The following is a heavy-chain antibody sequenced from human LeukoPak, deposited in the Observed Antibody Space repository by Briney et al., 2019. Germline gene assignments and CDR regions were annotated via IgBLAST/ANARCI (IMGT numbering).Heavy chain of an antibody. D-gene: IGHD3-22*01. Sequence: GGSLRHSCAASGFIYDDYGMSWVRRAPWKGLEWVSGINWNGDSTNYACSVKGGFIIHSENAKKSLYLYANGLSADETAFYYCARGFYYDSGPTWRAFNIWGQGTMVTVSS. CDR1: GFIYDDYG. J-gene: IGHJ3*02. CDR2: INWNGDST. CDR3: ARGFYYDSGPTWRAFNI. V-gene: IGHV3-20*04.